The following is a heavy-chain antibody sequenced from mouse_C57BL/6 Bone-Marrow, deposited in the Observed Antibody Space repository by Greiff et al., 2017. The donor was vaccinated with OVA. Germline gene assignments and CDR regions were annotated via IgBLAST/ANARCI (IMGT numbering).Heavy chain of an antibody. CDR1: GYTFTNYW. V-gene: IGHV1-7*01. J-gene: IGHJ3*01. Sequence: QVQLQQPGAELVKPGASVKVSCKASGYTFTNYWMHWVKQRPGQGLEWIGYINPSSGYTKYNQKFKDKATLTADKSSSTAYMQLSSLTSEDSAVYYCARCYGFAYWGQGTLVTVSA. CDR3: ARCYGFAY. CDR2: INPSSGYT.